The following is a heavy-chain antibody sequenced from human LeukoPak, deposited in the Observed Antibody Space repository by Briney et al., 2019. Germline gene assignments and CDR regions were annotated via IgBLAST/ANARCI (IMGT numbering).Heavy chain of an antibody. Sequence: SETLSLTCTVSGGSISSYYGSWIRQPAGKGLEWIGRIYTSGSTNYNPSLKSRVTMSVDTSKNQFSLKLSSVTAADTAVYYCAREGYKAAAGSFDYWGQGNLVTVSS. V-gene: IGHV4-4*07. D-gene: IGHD6-13*01. CDR2: IYTSGST. CDR1: GGSISSYY. CDR3: AREGYKAAAGSFDY. J-gene: IGHJ4*02.